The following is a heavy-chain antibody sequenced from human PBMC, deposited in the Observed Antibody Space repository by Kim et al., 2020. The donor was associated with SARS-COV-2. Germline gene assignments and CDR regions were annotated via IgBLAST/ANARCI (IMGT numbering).Heavy chain of an antibody. D-gene: IGHD2-15*01. CDR3: ARGGPNGDAFDI. J-gene: IGHJ3*02. V-gene: IGHV3-30*04. CDR1: GFTFSSYA. Sequence: GGSLRLSCAASGFTFSSYAMHWVRQAPGKGLEWVAVISYDGSNKYYADSVKGRFTISRDNSTNTLYLQMNSLRAEDTAVYYCARGGPNGDAFDIWGQGTMVTVSS. CDR2: ISYDGSNK.